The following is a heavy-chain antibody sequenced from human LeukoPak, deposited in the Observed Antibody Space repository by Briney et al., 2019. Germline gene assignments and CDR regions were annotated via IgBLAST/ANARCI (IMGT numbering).Heavy chain of an antibody. V-gene: IGHV3-21*01. J-gene: IGHJ4*02. Sequence: GGSLRLSCAASGFTFSSYGMTWVRQAPGKGLEWVSSISSSSSYKYYADSVKGRFTISRDNAKNSLYLQMNSLRAEDTAVYYCARVSALDGYFDYWGQGTLVTVSS. CDR2: ISSSSSYK. D-gene: IGHD5-24*01. CDR1: GFTFSSYG. CDR3: ARVSALDGYFDY.